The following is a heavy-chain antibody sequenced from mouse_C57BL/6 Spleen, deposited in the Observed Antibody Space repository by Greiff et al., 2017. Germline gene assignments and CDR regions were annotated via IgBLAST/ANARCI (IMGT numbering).Heavy chain of an antibody. J-gene: IGHJ4*01. CDR1: GYTFTDYE. CDR2: IDPETGGT. Sequence: QVQLKQSGAELVRPGASVTLSCKASGYTFTDYEMHWVKQTPVHGLEWIGAIDPETGGTAYNQKFKGKAILTADKSSSTAYMELRSLTSEDSAVYYCTRSYGYYAMDYWGQGTSVTVSS. D-gene: IGHD2-10*02. CDR3: TRSYGYYAMDY. V-gene: IGHV1-15*01.